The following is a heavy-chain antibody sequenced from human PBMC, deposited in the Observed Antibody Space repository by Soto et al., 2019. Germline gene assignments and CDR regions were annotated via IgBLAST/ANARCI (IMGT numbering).Heavy chain of an antibody. Sequence: PGGSLRLSCAASGSTFSDSWMHWVRQAPGKGLVWVSHIKGDGSYTNYADSVKGRFTISRDNAKNTLFLQMNSLSAEDTAVYYCATIQLAYWGQGTLVTVSS. J-gene: IGHJ4*02. CDR1: GSTFSDSW. D-gene: IGHD1-1*01. CDR2: IKGDGSYT. CDR3: ATIQLAY. V-gene: IGHV3-74*01.